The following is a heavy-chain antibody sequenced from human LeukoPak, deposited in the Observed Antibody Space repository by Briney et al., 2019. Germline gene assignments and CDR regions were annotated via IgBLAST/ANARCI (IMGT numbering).Heavy chain of an antibody. Sequence: PGGSLRLSCAASGFTFSSYWMSWVRQAPGKGLEWVANIKKDGSEKYYVDSVKGRFTISRDNAKTSLYLQMNSLRAEDTAVYYCARDQGYCSGGSCYSFDYWGQGTLVTVSS. J-gene: IGHJ4*02. V-gene: IGHV3-7*01. CDR3: ARDQGYCSGGSCYSFDY. CDR1: GFTFSSYW. CDR2: IKKDGSEK. D-gene: IGHD2-15*01.